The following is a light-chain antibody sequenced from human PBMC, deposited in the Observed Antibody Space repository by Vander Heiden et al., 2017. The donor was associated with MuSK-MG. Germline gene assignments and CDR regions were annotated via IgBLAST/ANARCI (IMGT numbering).Light chain of an antibody. Sequence: SYVLTQPPSVSVAPGQTARITCGGDNVGSKSVHWYQQKPGQAPVLVVYGDRDRPSGIPERLSGSNSGNTAALTISRVEAGDEADYYCQVWDSGSNHVVFGGGTKLTVL. CDR2: GDR. CDR3: QVWDSGSNHVV. V-gene: IGLV3-21*02. J-gene: IGLJ2*01. CDR1: NVGSKS.